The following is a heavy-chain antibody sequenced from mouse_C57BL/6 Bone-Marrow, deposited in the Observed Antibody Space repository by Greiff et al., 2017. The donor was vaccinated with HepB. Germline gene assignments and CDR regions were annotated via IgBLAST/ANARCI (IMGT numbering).Heavy chain of an antibody. CDR1: GYTFTDYN. Sequence: VQLQQSGPELVKPGASVKIPCKASGYTFTDYNMDWVKQSHGKSLEWIGDINPNNGGTIYNQKFKGKATLTVDKSSSTAYMELRSLTSEDTAVYYGARRDPYYGNFHWYFDVWGTGTTVTVSS. D-gene: IGHD2-10*01. J-gene: IGHJ1*03. CDR3: ARRDPYYGNFHWYFDV. CDR2: INPNNGGT. V-gene: IGHV1-18*01.